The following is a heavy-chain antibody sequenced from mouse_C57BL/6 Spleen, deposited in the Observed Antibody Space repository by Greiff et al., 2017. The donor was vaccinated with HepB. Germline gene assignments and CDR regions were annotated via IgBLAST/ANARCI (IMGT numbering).Heavy chain of an antibody. V-gene: IGHV1-82*01. CDR3: ARWDTVVAAFDY. Sequence: QVQLQQSGPELVKPGASVKISCKASGYAFSSSWMNWVKQRPGKGLEWIGRIYPGDGDTNYNGKFKGKATVTADKSSSTAYMQLSSLTSEDSAVYFCARWDTVVAAFDYWGQGTTLTVSS. CDR1: GYAFSSSW. D-gene: IGHD1-1*01. J-gene: IGHJ2*01. CDR2: IYPGDGDT.